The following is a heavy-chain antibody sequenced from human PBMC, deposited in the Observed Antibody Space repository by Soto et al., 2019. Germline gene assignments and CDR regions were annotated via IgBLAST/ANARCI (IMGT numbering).Heavy chain of an antibody. J-gene: IGHJ6*03. CDR2: IYYSGST. CDR1: GGSISSYY. D-gene: IGHD2-2*01. CDR3: ARAGYCSSTSCMDV. V-gene: IGHV4-59*01. Sequence: NPSETLSLTCTVSGGSISSYYWSWIRQPPGKGLEWIGYIYYSGSTNYNPSLKSRVTISVDTSKNQFSLKLSSVTAADTAVYYCARAGYCSSTSCMDVWGKGTTVTVSS.